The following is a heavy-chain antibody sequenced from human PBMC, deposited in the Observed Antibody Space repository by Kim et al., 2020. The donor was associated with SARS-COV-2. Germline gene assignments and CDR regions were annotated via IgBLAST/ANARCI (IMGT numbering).Heavy chain of an antibody. Sequence: SETLSLTCTVSGYSISSGYYWGWIRQPPGKGLEWIGSIYHSGSTYYNPSLKSRVTISVDTSKNQFSLKLSSVTAADTAVYYCARVSVDTAMVTDYYYY. V-gene: IGHV4-38-2*02. D-gene: IGHD5-18*01. J-gene: IGHJ6*01. CDR1: GYSISSGYY. CDR2: IYHSGST. CDR3: ARVSVDTAMVTDYYYY.